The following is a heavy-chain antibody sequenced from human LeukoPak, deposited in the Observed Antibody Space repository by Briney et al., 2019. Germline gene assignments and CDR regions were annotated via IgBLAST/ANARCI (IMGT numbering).Heavy chain of an antibody. Sequence: GGSLRLSRAASGFTFSSYAMSWVRQAPGKGLEWVSAISGSGGSTYYADSVKGRFTISRDNSKHTLYLQMNSLRAEDTAVYYCAKDLLVLRYFDWLLSGLDYWGQGTLVTVSS. J-gene: IGHJ4*02. V-gene: IGHV3-23*01. CDR2: ISGSGGST. CDR3: AKDLLVLRYFDWLLSGLDY. CDR1: GFTFSSYA. D-gene: IGHD3-9*01.